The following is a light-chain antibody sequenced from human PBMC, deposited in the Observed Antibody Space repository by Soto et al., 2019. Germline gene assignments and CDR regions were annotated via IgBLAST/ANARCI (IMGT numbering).Light chain of an antibody. J-gene: IGLJ1*01. Sequence: QSALTQPASGSGSPGQSIAISCTGTSSGVGSYNYVSWYQHHPGKAPKVMIYDVSSRPSGVSNRFSGSKSGNTASLTISGLQAEDEADYYCISYTTISTYVFGTGTKLTVL. CDR1: SSGVGSYNY. V-gene: IGLV2-14*03. CDR3: ISYTTISTYV. CDR2: DVS.